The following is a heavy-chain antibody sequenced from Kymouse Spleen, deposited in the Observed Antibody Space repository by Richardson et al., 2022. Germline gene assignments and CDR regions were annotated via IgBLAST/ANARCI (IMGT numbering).Heavy chain of an antibody. J-gene: IGHJ5*02. D-gene: IGHD1-7*01. CDR3: ARGGGTGTTFDP. CDR1: GGSFSGYY. CDR2: INHSGST. V-gene: IGHV4-34*01. Sequence: QVQLQQWGAGLLKPSETLSLTCAVYGGSFSGYYWSWIRQPPGKGLEWIGEINHSGSTNYNPSLKSRVTISVDTSKNQFSLKLSSVTAADTAVYYCARGGGTGTTFDPWGQGTLVTVSS.